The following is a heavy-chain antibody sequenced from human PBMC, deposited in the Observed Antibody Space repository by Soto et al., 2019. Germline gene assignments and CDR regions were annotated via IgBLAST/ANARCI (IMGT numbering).Heavy chain of an antibody. J-gene: IGHJ3*02. CDR3: AKLDYYDSSGYYYLARGAFDI. V-gene: IGHV3-23*01. Sequence: EVQLLESGGGLVQPGGSLRLSCAASGFTFSSYAMSWVRQAPGKGLEWVSAISGSGGSTYYADSVKGRFTISRDNSKNTLYLQMNSLRAEDTAVYYCAKLDYYDSSGYYYLARGAFDIWGQGTMVTVSS. CDR2: ISGSGGST. CDR1: GFTFSSYA. D-gene: IGHD3-22*01.